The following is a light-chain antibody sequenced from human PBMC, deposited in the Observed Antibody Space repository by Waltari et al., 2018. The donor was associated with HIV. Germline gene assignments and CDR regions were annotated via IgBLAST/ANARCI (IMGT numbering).Light chain of an antibody. CDR2: RNN. CDR3: AAWDDSLSGYV. J-gene: IGLJ1*01. V-gene: IGLV1-47*01. CDR1: SRTIASNS. Sequence: QSVLTPSPSASGTPGHRVTIACSGSSRTIASNSLYWYQQLQGTAPKLLIYRNNQRPSGVPDRFSGSKSGTSASLAISGLRSEDEADYYCAAWDDSLSGYVFGTGTKVTVL.